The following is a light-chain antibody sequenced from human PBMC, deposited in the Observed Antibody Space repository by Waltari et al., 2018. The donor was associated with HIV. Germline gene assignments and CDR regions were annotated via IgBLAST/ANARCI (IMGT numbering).Light chain of an antibody. V-gene: IGLV1-44*01. CDR3: AAWDDTLNGPV. Sequence: QSVVTQPPSTSGTPGQRVTISCSGSSSNIGGNTVNWYRQFPGTGPKLLMYNDNPRPSGVPDRFSGSQSGTSASLAISGLQSEDEADYYCAAWDDTLNGPVFGGGTKLTVL. CDR2: NDN. J-gene: IGLJ2*01. CDR1: SSNIGGNT.